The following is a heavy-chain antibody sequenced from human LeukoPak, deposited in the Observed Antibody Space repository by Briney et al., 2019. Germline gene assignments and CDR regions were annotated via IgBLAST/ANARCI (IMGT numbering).Heavy chain of an antibody. CDR2: ISAYNGNT. CDR1: GYTFTSYG. CDR3: ARSGYCSSTSCSTNYYYYYMDV. Sequence: ASVKVSCKASGYTFTSYGISWVRQAPGQGLEWMGWISAYNGNTNYAQKLQGRVTMTTDTSTSTAYMELRSLRSDDTAVYYCARSGYCSSTSCSTNYYYYYMDVWGKGTTVTVS. D-gene: IGHD2-2*01. V-gene: IGHV1-18*01. J-gene: IGHJ6*03.